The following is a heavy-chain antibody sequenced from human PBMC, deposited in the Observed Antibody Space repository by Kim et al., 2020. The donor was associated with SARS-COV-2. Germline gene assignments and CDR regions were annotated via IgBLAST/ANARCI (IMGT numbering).Heavy chain of an antibody. CDR2: IYSGGST. CDR3: ATQESRYYDFWSGYYAHYYYYGMDV. CDR1: GFTVSSNY. D-gene: IGHD3-3*01. J-gene: IGHJ6*02. Sequence: GGSLRLSCAASGFTVSSNYMSWVRQAPGKGLEWVSVIYSGGSTYYADSVKGRFTISRDNSKNTLYLQMNSLRAEDTAVYYCATQESRYYDFWSGYYAHYYYYGMDVWGQGTTVTVSS. V-gene: IGHV3-53*01.